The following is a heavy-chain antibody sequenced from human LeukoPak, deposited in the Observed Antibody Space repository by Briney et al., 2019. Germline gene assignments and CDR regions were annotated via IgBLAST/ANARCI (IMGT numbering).Heavy chain of an antibody. Sequence: PGGSLRLSCAASGFTLSDYYMDWVRQAPERGLEWVARTRKKAKGYTTEYAASVKGRFTISRDDSKNSVDLQMNSLITEDTAVYYCARAQSDSSGYYYVGDYWGQGTLVTVSS. CDR3: ARAQSDSSGYYYVGDY. V-gene: IGHV3-72*01. CDR2: TRKKAKGYTT. D-gene: IGHD3-22*01. J-gene: IGHJ4*02. CDR1: GFTLSDYY.